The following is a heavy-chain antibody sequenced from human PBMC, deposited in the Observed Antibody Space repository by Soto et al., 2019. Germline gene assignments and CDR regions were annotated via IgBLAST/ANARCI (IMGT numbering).Heavy chain of an antibody. Sequence: QVQLVESGGGVGQPGRSLRLSCAASGFTFSSYAMHWVRQAPGKGLEWVAVISYDGSNKYYADSVKGRFTISRDNSKNTLYLQMNSLRAEDTAVYYCAREIYGDYEENYWGQGTLVTVSS. CDR2: ISYDGSNK. D-gene: IGHD4-17*01. CDR3: AREIYGDYEENY. CDR1: GFTFSSYA. V-gene: IGHV3-30-3*01. J-gene: IGHJ4*02.